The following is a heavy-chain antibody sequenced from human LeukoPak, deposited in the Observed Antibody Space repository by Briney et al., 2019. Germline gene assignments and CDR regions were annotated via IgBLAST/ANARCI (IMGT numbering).Heavy chain of an antibody. J-gene: IGHJ4*02. Sequence: SETLSLTCTVSGGSISSSYYYWGWIRQPPGKGLEWIGSIYSSGSTNYNPSLKSRVTISVGTSKNQFSLKLSSVTAADTAVYYCASLGILESKFLNYWGQGTLVTVSS. CDR2: IYSSGST. D-gene: IGHD3-3*01. V-gene: IGHV4-39*07. CDR1: GGSISSSYYY. CDR3: ASLGILESKFLNY.